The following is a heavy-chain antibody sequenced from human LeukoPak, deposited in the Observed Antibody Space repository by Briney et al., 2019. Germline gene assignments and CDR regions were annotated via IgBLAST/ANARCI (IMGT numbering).Heavy chain of an antibody. CDR2: IKSKTDGGTT. Sequence: GGSLRLSCAASGFTFSNAWMSWVRQPPGKGLEWVGRIKSKTDGGTTDYAAPVKGRFTISRDDSKNTLYLQMNSLKTEDTAVYYCTTEVLGAAAVSYYFDYWGQGTLVTVSS. D-gene: IGHD6-13*01. J-gene: IGHJ4*02. CDR3: TTEVLGAAAVSYYFDY. V-gene: IGHV3-15*01. CDR1: GFTFSNAW.